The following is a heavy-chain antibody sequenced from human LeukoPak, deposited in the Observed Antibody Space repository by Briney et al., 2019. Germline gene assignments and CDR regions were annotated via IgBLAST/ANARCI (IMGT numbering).Heavy chain of an antibody. V-gene: IGHV4-59*01. J-gene: IGHJ4*02. Sequence: SETLSPTCTVSGGSISSYYWSWIRQPPGKGLEWIGYIYYSGSTNYNPSLKSRVTISVDTSKNQFSLKLSSVTAADTAVYYCARQLWFDYWGQGTLVTVSS. D-gene: IGHD5-18*01. CDR3: ARQLWFDY. CDR2: IYYSGST. CDR1: GGSISSYY.